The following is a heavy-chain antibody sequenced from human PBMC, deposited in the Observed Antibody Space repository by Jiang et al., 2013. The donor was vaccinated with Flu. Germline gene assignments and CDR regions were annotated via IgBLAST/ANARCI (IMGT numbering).Heavy chain of an antibody. CDR3: AKLPVVAYWYFDL. D-gene: IGHD2-15*01. J-gene: IGHJ2*01. Sequence: RLSCAASGFTFSSYAMTWVRQAPGKGLEWVSGLNGNGGSAYYADSVKGRFAISRDNSQNTLYLQMNSLRVEDTAVYYCAKLPVVAYWYFDLWGRGTLVTVSS. CDR1: GFTFSSYA. CDR2: LNGNGGSA. V-gene: IGHV3-23*01.